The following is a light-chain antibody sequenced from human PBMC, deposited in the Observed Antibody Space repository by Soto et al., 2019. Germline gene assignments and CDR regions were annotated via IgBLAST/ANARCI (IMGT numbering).Light chain of an antibody. Sequence: EIVLTQSPATLSLSPGERATLSCRASQSVSSYLAWYQQKPGQAPRLLIYDASNRATGIPARFSGSGSGTDFTLXISSLXPEDFAVYYCQQRSNWITFGQGTRLEIK. CDR2: DAS. CDR1: QSVSSY. CDR3: QQRSNWIT. J-gene: IGKJ5*01. V-gene: IGKV3-11*01.